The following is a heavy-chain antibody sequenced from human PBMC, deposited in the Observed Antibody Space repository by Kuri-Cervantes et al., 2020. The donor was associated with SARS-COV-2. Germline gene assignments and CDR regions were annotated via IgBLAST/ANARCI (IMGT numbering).Heavy chain of an antibody. J-gene: IGHJ4*02. CDR3: ARGLGCSYGRRSPQGDF. V-gene: IGHV4-30-4*08. CDR1: GGSLSGSF. D-gene: IGHD5-18*01. CDR2: ISYIGST. Sequence: SQTLSLTCAVYGGSLSGSFWSWVRQPPGKGLEWIGYISYIGSTFYHPSLKSRVTISSDTSKNQFSLKLTSVTAADTAVYFCARGLGCSYGRRSPQGDFWGQGILVTVSS.